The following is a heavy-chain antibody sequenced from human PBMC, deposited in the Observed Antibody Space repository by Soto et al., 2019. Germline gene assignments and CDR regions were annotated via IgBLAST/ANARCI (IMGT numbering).Heavy chain of an antibody. Sequence: SVKVSCKASGGTFSSYTISWVRQAPGQGLEWMGRIIPILGIANYAQKFQGRVTITTDKSTSTAYMELRIMRSVDTAVYFCASNRLGYYFSSGYYYHESCYGMDVWGQGTTVTVSS. V-gene: IGHV1-69*02. J-gene: IGHJ6*02. D-gene: IGHD3-22*01. CDR2: IIPILGIA. CDR1: GGTFSSYT. CDR3: ASNRLGYYFSSGYYYHESCYGMDV.